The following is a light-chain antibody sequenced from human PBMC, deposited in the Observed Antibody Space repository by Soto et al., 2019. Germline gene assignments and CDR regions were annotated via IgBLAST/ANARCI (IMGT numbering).Light chain of an antibody. V-gene: IGKV3-11*01. CDR1: QGVSNY. J-gene: IGKJ1*01. CDR2: DAS. Sequence: EIVLTQSPATLSLSPGERATLSCRASQGVSNYLAWYQQKPGQAPRLLIYDASNRATGIPARFSGSGSGTDFTLTISSLEPEDFAVYYCQQRANWPPWTFGQGTKVEI. CDR3: QQRANWPPWT.